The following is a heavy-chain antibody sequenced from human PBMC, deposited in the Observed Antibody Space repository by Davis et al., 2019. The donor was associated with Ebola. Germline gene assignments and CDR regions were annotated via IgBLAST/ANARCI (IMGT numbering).Heavy chain of an antibody. J-gene: IGHJ3*02. Sequence: GGSLRLSCAASGFTFSSYGMHWVRQAPGKGLEWVAVIWYDGSNKYYADSVKGRFTISRDNSKNTLYLQMNSLRSDDTAVYFCARTSIVGTTTTASDIWGQGTLVTVSS. CDR2: IWYDGSNK. CDR3: ARTSIVGTTTTASDI. V-gene: IGHV3-33*01. D-gene: IGHD1-26*01. CDR1: GFTFSSYG.